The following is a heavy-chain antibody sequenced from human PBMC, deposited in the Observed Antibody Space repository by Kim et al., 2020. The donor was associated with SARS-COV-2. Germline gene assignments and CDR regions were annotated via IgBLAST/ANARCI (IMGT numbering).Heavy chain of an antibody. D-gene: IGHD3-22*01. V-gene: IGHV5-51*01. CDR3: ATASRRGYDSSGYYYPGDDAFDI. CDR1: GYSFTSYW. J-gene: IGHJ3*02. Sequence: GESLKISCKGSGYSFTSYWIGWVRQMPGKGLEWMGIIYPGDSDTRYSPSFQGQVTISADKSISTAYLQWSSLKASDTAMYYCATASRRGYDSSGYYYPGDDAFDIWGQGTMVTVSS. CDR2: IYPGDSDT.